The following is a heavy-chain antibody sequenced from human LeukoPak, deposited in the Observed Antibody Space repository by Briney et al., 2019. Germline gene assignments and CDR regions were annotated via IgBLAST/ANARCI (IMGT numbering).Heavy chain of an antibody. CDR1: GDSISSYS. D-gene: IGHD3-3*01. V-gene: IGHV4-59*01. CDR2: IYYSGST. Sequence: SETVSLTCTVSGDSISSYSWSWIGQPPGKGLEWIGYIYYSGSTTYNPSLKSRVTISVDTSKNQFSLKLTSVTAADTAVYYCARDLRFLEWLRDNWFDRWGQGRLVTVSS. J-gene: IGHJ5*01. CDR3: ARDLRFLEWLRDNWFDR.